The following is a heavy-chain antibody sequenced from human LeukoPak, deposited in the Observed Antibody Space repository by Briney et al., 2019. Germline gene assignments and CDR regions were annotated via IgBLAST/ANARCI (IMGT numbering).Heavy chain of an antibody. Sequence: GRSLRLSCAASGFTFSSYAMHWVRQAPGKGLEWVAVISYDGSNKYHADSVKGRFTISRDNSKNTLYLQMNSLRAEDTAVYYCARGYCSSTSCHSHYGMDVWGQGTTVTVSS. V-gene: IGHV3-30-3*01. D-gene: IGHD2-2*01. CDR2: ISYDGSNK. J-gene: IGHJ6*02. CDR3: ARGYCSSTSCHSHYGMDV. CDR1: GFTFSSYA.